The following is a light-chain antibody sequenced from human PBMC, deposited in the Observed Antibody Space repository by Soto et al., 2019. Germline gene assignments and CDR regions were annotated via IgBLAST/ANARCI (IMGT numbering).Light chain of an antibody. CDR2: DVT. Sequence: QSVLTQPASVSGSPGHSITISCTGTSSDVGGYNFVSWYQQHPGKVPKVMIYDVTNRPSGVSTRFSGSNWGNTASLTISGLQAEGEASYYCSSYTSSSSLYVFGTGTKLTVL. J-gene: IGLJ1*01. CDR3: SSYTSSSSLYV. V-gene: IGLV2-14*03. CDR1: SSDVGGYNF.